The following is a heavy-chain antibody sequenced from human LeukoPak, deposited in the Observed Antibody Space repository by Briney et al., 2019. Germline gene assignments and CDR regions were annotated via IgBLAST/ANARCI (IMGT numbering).Heavy chain of an antibody. J-gene: IGHJ4*02. V-gene: IGHV4-39*02. Sequence: SETLSLTCTVSGGSISSSSYYWGWVRQPPGKGLEWIGSIYYSGSTYYNPSLKSRVTISVDTSKNQFSLKLSSVTAADTAVYYCARDLAYSRLDYWGQGMLVTVSS. CDR2: IYYSGST. CDR1: GGSISSSSYY. CDR3: ARDLAYSRLDY. D-gene: IGHD5-18*01.